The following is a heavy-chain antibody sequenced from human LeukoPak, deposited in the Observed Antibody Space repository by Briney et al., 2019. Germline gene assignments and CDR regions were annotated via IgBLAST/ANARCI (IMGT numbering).Heavy chain of an antibody. D-gene: IGHD3-10*01. V-gene: IGHV4-31*03. Sequence: SQTPSLTCTVSGGSISSGCYFWNWLRLHPGKGLERIGYIYNSGTTNYNPSFKSRVTILVDTSKNQFSLTLSSLTAADTAVYYCARDKFGGYGLNVWGQGTTVTVSS. CDR2: IYNSGTT. J-gene: IGHJ6*02. CDR1: GGSISSGCYF. CDR3: ARDKFGGYGLNV.